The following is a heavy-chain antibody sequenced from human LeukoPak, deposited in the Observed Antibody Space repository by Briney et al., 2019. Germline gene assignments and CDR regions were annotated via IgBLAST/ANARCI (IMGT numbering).Heavy chain of an antibody. V-gene: IGHV3-48*02. CDR2: ISSISTI. CDR3: ARGRPVVNYFDY. J-gene: IGHJ4*02. CDR1: GFTFSSYS. D-gene: IGHD2-15*01. Sequence: GGSLRLSCAASGFTFSSYSMNWVRRAPGKGLELVSYISSISTIYYADSVKGRFTISRDSATNSLYLQINSLRDEDTAVYYCARGRPVVNYFDYWGQGTLVTVSS.